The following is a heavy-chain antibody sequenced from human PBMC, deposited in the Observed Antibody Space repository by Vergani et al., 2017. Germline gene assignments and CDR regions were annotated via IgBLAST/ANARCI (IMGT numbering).Heavy chain of an antibody. CDR1: FDSIRNLY. Sequence: QVQLQESGPGLVKSSETLSLPCSVSFDSIRNLYCNWIRQPPGKGLEWIGSIHYSENTNYNPSLKTRVTISVDTSKTQFSLTLTSVTAADKAVYYCASDTHSGQRADRWGQGILVTVTS. CDR2: IHYSENT. CDR3: ASDTHSGQRADR. V-gene: IGHV4-59*11. D-gene: IGHD6-19*01. J-gene: IGHJ5*02.